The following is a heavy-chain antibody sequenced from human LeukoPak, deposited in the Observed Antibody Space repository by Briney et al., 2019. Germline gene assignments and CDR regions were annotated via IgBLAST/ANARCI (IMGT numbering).Heavy chain of an antibody. CDR2: IRSNSDGGTK. CDR3: ATDFYDTT. Sequence: GGSLRLSCATSGFTFSNAWMNWVRQAPGKGLEWVGRIRSNSDGGTKDYAAPVKGRFALSRDDSKNTLYLQMNSLQTEDTAVYYCATDFYDTTWGQGTLVTVSS. J-gene: IGHJ5*02. CDR1: GFTFSNAW. V-gene: IGHV3-15*07. D-gene: IGHD3-22*01.